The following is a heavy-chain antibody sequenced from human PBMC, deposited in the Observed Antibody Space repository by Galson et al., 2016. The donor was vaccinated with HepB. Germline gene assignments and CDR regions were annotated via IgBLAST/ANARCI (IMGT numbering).Heavy chain of an antibody. CDR3: ARERRPTDHDFWGGTWFDP. D-gene: IGHD3-3*01. CDR1: GGSIRSGGYF. Sequence: TLSLTCTVSGGSIRSGGYFWSWVRQHPGKGLEWIGYIYASGSTYYNPSLKSRLTISMDTSKNQFSLSLTSVSAADTAVYYCARERRPTDHDFWGGTWFDPWGQGTLVTVSS. V-gene: IGHV4-31*03. CDR2: IYASGST. J-gene: IGHJ5*02.